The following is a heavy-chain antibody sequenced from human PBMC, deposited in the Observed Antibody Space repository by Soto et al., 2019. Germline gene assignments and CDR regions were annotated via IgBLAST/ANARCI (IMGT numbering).Heavy chain of an antibody. J-gene: IGHJ4*02. CDR2: TYYRSKWYN. CDR3: ARDNGNNLDY. V-gene: IGHV6-1*01. CDR1: GDRISSNSAA. D-gene: IGHD2-8*01. Sequence: SQTLSLTCAISGDRISSNSAAWDWISQSPSRGLEWLGRTYYRSKWYNDYAASVKSRITINPDTSKNHFSLQLNSVTPEDTAVYYCARDNGNNLDYWGQGTLITI.